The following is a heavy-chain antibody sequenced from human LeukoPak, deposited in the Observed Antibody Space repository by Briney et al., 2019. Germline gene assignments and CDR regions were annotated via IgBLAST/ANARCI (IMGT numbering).Heavy chain of an antibody. J-gene: IGHJ6*03. CDR3: ARQDIVATIYYYYMDV. CDR1: GYSISSGYY. V-gene: IGHV4-38-2*01. D-gene: IGHD5-12*01. CDR2: IYHSGST. Sequence: SETLSLTCAVSGYSISSGYYWGWTRQPPGKGLEWIGSIYHSGSTYYSPSLKSRVTISVDTSKNQFSLKLSSVTAADTAVYYCARQDIVATIYYYYMDVWGKGTTVTVSS.